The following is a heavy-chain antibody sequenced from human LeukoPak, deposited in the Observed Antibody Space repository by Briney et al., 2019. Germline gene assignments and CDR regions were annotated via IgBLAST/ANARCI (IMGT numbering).Heavy chain of an antibody. J-gene: IGHJ4*02. CDR2: ISGSGGST. CDR3: AKFVKWGPERGD. CDR1: GFTFRGYA. V-gene: IGHV3-23*01. D-gene: IGHD1-26*01. Sequence: GGSLRLSCAASGFTFRGYAMSWVRQAPGEGLDWVSAISGSGGSTYYADSVKGRFTISRDNSKNTLYLQMNSLRAEDTAVYYCAKFVKWGPERGDWGQGTRVTVSS.